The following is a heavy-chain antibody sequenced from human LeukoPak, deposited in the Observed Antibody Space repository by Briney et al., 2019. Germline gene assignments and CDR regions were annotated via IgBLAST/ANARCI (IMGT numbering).Heavy chain of an antibody. V-gene: IGHV3-48*03. Sequence: SGGSLRLSCTTSSFSFSDYDMNWVRQAPGKGLEWISHIGFSGTAITYADSVKGRFIISRDNAKNSLYLQMNSLRAEDTAVYYCARENPYADWWGQGTLVTVSS. CDR3: ARENPYADW. J-gene: IGHJ4*02. CDR1: SFSFSDYD. CDR2: IGFSGTAI. D-gene: IGHD3-9*01.